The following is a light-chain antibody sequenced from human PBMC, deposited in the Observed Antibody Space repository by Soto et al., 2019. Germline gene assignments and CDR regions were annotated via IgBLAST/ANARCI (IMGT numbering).Light chain of an antibody. Sequence: QSVLTQPASVSGSPGQSITISCTGTSSDVGGYNYVSWYQQHPGKAPKLMIYEVSNRPSGVSNRFSGSKSGNTASLTISGLQAEDEVDYYCSSYTSSSTLLVVFGGGTKLTVL. CDR2: EVS. CDR1: SSDVGGYNY. CDR3: SSYTSSSTLLVV. J-gene: IGLJ2*01. V-gene: IGLV2-14*01.